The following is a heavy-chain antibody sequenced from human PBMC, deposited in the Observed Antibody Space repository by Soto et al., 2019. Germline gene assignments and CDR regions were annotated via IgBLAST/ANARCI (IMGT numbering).Heavy chain of an antibody. Sequence: PGGSLRLSCEVSGLTYSTAWMHWVRQAPGKGLVWVSSINRDGSVTNYADSVKGRFTISRDSAEKTLYLQINSLRADDTGVYYCAGADIVVGPYMRIWGQGTTVTVSS. V-gene: IGHV3-74*01. CDR3: AGADIVVGPYMRI. D-gene: IGHD2-21*01. CDR1: GLTYSTAW. CDR2: INRDGSVT. J-gene: IGHJ6*02.